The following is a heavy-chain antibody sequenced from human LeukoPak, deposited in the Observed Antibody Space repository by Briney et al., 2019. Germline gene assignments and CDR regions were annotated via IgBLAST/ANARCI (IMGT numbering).Heavy chain of an antibody. CDR1: GFSFTNAW. D-gene: IGHD2-15*01. CDR2: IKSETDGGAT. CDR3: ARFGSGGSEHDY. Sequence: GGSLRLSCAASGFSFTNAWMSWVRQAPGKGLEWVGRIKSETDGGATDYPAPVKGRFTISRDDSKATLYLQMNSLKTEDTAVYYCARFGSGGSEHDYWGQGTLVTVSS. V-gene: IGHV3-15*01. J-gene: IGHJ4*02.